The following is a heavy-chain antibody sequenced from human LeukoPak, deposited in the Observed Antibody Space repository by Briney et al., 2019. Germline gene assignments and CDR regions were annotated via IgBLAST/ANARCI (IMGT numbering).Heavy chain of an antibody. CDR2: ISGSGGST. V-gene: IGHV3-23*01. D-gene: IGHD1-26*01. Sequence: SGGSLRLSCAASGFTFSSYAMSWVRQAPGKGLEWVSAISGSGGSTYYADSVKGRFTISRDNSKNTLYLQMNSLRAEDTAVYYCTTYRIVGATRSEYWGQGTLVTVSS. CDR1: GFTFSSYA. J-gene: IGHJ4*02. CDR3: TTYRIVGATRSEY.